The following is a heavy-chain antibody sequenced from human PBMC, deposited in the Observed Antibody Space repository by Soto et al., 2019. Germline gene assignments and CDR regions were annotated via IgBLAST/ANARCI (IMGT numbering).Heavy chain of an antibody. V-gene: IGHV4-4*07. D-gene: IGHD3-3*01. CDR2: IDTSGNT. J-gene: IGHJ4*02. CDR1: GGSISNYY. CDR3: ARGGQDFWSGPFDY. Sequence: LSLTCSVSGGSISNYYCNWIRQPAGKGLEWIGRIDTSGNTNYNPSLKSRVTMSVDTSKNQFSLKVTSVTAADTAVYYCARGGQDFWSGPFDYWGQGALVTVSS.